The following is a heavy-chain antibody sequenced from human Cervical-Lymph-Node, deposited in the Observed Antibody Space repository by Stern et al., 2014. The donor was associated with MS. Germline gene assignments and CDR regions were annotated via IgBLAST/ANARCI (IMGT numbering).Heavy chain of an antibody. CDR1: GFSLSSFT. CDR2: ITVSTNYV. D-gene: IGHD6-13*01. CDR3: ATLERTYTSSWYDTDYSVMDV. V-gene: IGHV3-21*01. J-gene: IGHJ6*02. Sequence: EVQLVESGGGLVKPGGSLRLSCAASGFSLSSFTMNWVRQAPGKGLEWVSSITVSTNYVYYADSVRGRFTISRDGAKNSLYLRMNSLRPEDTAVYYCATLERTYTSSWYDTDYSVMDVWGQGTTVTVSS.